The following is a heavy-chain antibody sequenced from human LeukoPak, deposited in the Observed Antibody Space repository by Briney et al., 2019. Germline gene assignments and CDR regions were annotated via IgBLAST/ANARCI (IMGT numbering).Heavy chain of an antibody. CDR1: GFTFSSYG. CDR2: IRYDGSNK. CDR3: AKDITETEFFDY. J-gene: IGHJ4*02. V-gene: IGHV3-30*02. D-gene: IGHD3-10*01. Sequence: GGSLRLSCAASGFTFSSYGMHWVRQAPGKGLEWVAFIRYDGSNKYYADSVKGRFTISRDNSKNTLYLQMNSLRAEDTAVYYCAKDITETEFFDYWGQGTLVTVSS.